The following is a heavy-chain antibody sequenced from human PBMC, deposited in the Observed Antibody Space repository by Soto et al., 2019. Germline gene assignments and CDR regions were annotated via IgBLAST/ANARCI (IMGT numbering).Heavy chain of an antibody. J-gene: IGHJ4*02. CDR1: GFTFSSYA. CDR3: ARGSWLYSSSWPFDY. CDR2: ISYDGSNK. V-gene: IGHV3-30-3*01. Sequence: QVQLVESGGGVVQPGRSLRLSCAASGFTFSSYAMHWVRQAPGKGLEWVAVISYDGSNKYYADSVKGRFTISRDNSKKTLYLQMNSLRAEDTAVYYCARGSWLYSSSWPFDYWGQGTLVTVSS. D-gene: IGHD6-13*01.